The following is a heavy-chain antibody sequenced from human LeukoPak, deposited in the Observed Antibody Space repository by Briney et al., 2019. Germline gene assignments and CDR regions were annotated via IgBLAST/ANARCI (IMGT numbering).Heavy chain of an antibody. D-gene: IGHD5-24*01. CDR3: ARGKRWLQQDLDY. CDR1: GGSISSYY. CDR2: INHSGST. V-gene: IGHV4-34*01. Sequence: PSETLSLTCTVSGGSISSYYWSWIRQPPGKGLEWIGEINHSGSTNYNPSLKSRVTISVDTSKNQFSLKLSSVTAADTAVYYCARGKRWLQQDLDYWGQGTLVTVSS. J-gene: IGHJ4*02.